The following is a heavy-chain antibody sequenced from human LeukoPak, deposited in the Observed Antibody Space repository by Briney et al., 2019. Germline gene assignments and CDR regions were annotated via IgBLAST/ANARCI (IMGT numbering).Heavy chain of an antibody. CDR3: AARRGSYFSYYYGMDV. J-gene: IGHJ6*02. V-gene: IGHV1-58*02. CDR2: IVVGSGNT. D-gene: IGHD1-26*01. CDR1: GYTFTGYY. Sequence: ASVKVSCKASGYTFTGYYMHWVRQARGQRLEWIGWIVVGSGNTNYAQKFQERVTITRDMSTSTAYMELSSLRSEDTAVYYCAARRGSYFSYYYGMDVWGQGTTVTVSS.